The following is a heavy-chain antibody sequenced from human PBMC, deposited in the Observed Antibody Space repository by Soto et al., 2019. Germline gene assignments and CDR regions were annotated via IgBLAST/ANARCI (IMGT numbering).Heavy chain of an antibody. D-gene: IGHD3-10*01. CDR2: MYNSGST. CDR1: GGSISSYY. CDR3: ASMGYHYGSGSYPLDY. J-gene: IGHJ4*02. V-gene: IGHV4-59*08. Sequence: SETLSLTCTVSGGSISSYYWTWIRQPPGKGLEWIGFMYNSGSTHYNPSLKSRVTISLDTSKNQFSLNLRSMTAADTAVYYCASMGYHYGSGSYPLDYWGQGTLVTVSS.